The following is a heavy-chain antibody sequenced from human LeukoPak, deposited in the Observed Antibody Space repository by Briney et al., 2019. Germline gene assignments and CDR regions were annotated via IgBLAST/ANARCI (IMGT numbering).Heavy chain of an antibody. CDR3: ARGAREYYYDSSGYRGAFDY. CDR2: IIPIFGTA. Sequence: ASVKVSCKASGGTFSSYAISWVRQAPGQGLEWMGGIIPIFGTANYAQKFQGRVTITADESTSTAYMELSSLRSEDTAVYYCARGAREYYYDSSGYRGAFDYWGQGTLVTVSS. D-gene: IGHD3-22*01. CDR1: GGTFSSYA. J-gene: IGHJ4*02. V-gene: IGHV1-69*13.